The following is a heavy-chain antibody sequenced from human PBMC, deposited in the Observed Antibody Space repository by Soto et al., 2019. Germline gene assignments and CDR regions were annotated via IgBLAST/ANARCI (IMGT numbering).Heavy chain of an antibody. V-gene: IGHV2-70*04. CDR3: ARTIAYSYGAYYFDY. Sequence: SGPTLVNPTQTLTLTCTFSGFSLSTTGMRVSWIRQPPGKALEWLARIDWDDDKFYNTSLKTSLTISKDTSKNQVVLTMTNMDPVDTATYFCARTIAYSYGAYYFDYWGQGTLVTVSS. CDR1: GFSLSTTGMR. CDR2: IDWDDDK. D-gene: IGHD5-18*01. J-gene: IGHJ4*02.